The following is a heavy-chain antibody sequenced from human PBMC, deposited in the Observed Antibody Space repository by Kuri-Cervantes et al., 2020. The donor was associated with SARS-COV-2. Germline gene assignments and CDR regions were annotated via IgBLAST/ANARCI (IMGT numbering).Heavy chain of an antibody. CDR2: INPNSGGT. D-gene: IGHD3-3*01. CDR1: GYTFTGYY. V-gene: IGHV1-2*02. Sequence: VSVKVSCKASGYTFTGYYMHWVRQAPGQGLEWMGWINPNSGGTNYAQKFQGRVTMTRDTSISTAYMELSRLRSDDTAVYYCAAEYYDFWSGYYYWGQGTLVTVSS. CDR3: AAEYYDFWSGYYY. J-gene: IGHJ4*02.